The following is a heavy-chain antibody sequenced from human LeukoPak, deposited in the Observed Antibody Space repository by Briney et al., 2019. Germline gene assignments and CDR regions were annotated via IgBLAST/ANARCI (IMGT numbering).Heavy chain of an antibody. CDR2: ISGSGGST. D-gene: IGHD2-15*01. CDR3: AKDRRRRVVNLIDY. J-gene: IGHJ4*02. CDR1: GFTFSSYA. V-gene: IGHV3-23*01. Sequence: GGSLRLSCAASGFTFSSYAMSWVRQAPGKGLEWVSAISGSGGSTYYADSVKGRFTISRDNSKNTLYLQMNSLRAGDTAVYYCAKDRRRRVVNLIDYWGQGTLVTVSS.